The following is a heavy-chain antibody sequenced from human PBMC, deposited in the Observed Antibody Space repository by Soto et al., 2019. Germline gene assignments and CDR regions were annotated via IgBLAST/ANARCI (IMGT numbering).Heavy chain of an antibody. Sequence: SVKVSCKASGGTFSSYTISWVRQAPGQGLEWMGRIIPILGIANYAQKFQGRVTITADKSTSTAYMELSSLRSEDTAVYYCARILDMVRGEDYGMDVWGQGTTVTVSS. CDR3: ARILDMVRGEDYGMDV. J-gene: IGHJ6*02. CDR1: GGTFSSYT. CDR2: IIPILGIA. D-gene: IGHD3-10*01. V-gene: IGHV1-69*02.